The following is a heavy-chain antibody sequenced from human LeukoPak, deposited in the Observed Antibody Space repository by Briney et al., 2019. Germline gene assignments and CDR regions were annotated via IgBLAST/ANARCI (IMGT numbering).Heavy chain of an antibody. V-gene: IGHV3-21*01. D-gene: IGHD1-26*01. Sequence: GGSLRLSCAASGFTFSSYSMNWVRQAPGKGLEWVSSISSSSSYIYYADSVKGRFTISRDNAKNSLYLQTNSLRAEDTAVYYCARVGYSGSYRYYFDYWGQGTLVTVSS. CDR1: GFTFSSYS. CDR2: ISSSSSYI. CDR3: ARVGYSGSYRYYFDY. J-gene: IGHJ4*02.